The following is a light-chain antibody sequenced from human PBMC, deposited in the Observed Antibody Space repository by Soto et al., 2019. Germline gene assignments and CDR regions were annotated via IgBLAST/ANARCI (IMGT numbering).Light chain of an antibody. V-gene: IGLV2-11*01. J-gene: IGLJ3*02. CDR1: NSDVGGYNY. CDR3: CSYVDTDTWV. CDR2: DVS. Sequence: QSALTQPRSVSGSPGQSVTISCTGTNSDVGGYNYVSWYQQYPGKAPKLMIADVSERPSGVPDRFSGSKSGNTASRTISGLEAEEEADYYSCSYVDTDTWVFGGGTKVTVL.